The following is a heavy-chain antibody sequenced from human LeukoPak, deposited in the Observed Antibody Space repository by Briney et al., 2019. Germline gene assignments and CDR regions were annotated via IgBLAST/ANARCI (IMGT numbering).Heavy chain of an antibody. CDR2: ISSSSSYI. D-gene: IGHD4-17*01. J-gene: IGHJ4*02. CDR3: ARGQTTVIPYYFDC. CDR1: GFTFSSYS. V-gene: IGHV3-21*01. Sequence: PGGSLRLSCAASGFTFSSYSMNWVRQAPGKGLEWVSSISSSSSYIYYADSVKGRFTISRDNAKNSLYLQMNSLRAEDTAVYYCARGQTTVIPYYFDCWGQGTLVTVSS.